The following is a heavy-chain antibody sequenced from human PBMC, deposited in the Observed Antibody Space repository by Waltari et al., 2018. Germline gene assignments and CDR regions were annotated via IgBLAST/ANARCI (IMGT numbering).Heavy chain of an antibody. CDR1: GGSISSHY. CDR2: IYYSGST. J-gene: IGHJ4*02. CDR3: ARSGYDSWDYFDY. V-gene: IGHV4-59*11. Sequence: QVQLQESGPGLVKPSETLSLTCTVPGGSISSHYWSWIRQPPGKGLEWIGYIYYSGSTNYNPSLKSRVTISVDTSKNQFSLKLSSVTAADTAVYYCARSGYDSWDYFDYWGQGTLVTVSS. D-gene: IGHD5-12*01.